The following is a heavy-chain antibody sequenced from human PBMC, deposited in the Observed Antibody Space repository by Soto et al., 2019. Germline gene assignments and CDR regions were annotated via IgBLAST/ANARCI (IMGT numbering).Heavy chain of an antibody. CDR1: GGSISSGDYY. Sequence: SETLSLTCTVSGGSISSGDYYWSWIRQPPGKGLEWIGYIYYSGSTYYNPSLKSRVTTSVDTSKNQFSLKLSSVTAADTAVYYCARQCGGDCYHYYYYGMDVWGQGTTVTVSS. J-gene: IGHJ6*02. CDR2: IYYSGST. CDR3: ARQCGGDCYHYYYYGMDV. D-gene: IGHD2-21*02. V-gene: IGHV4-30-4*01.